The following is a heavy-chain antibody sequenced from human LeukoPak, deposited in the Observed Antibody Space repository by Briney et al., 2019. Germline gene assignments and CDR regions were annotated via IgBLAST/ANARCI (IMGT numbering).Heavy chain of an antibody. J-gene: IGHJ4*02. CDR3: AKCDYYDRSGYDLRFDY. Sequence: ASVKVSCKASGYTFTSYVISWVRQAPGQGLEWMGWISAYNGNTNYAQKLQGRVTMTTDTSTSTAYMELRSLRSDDTAAYCCAKCDYYDRSGYDLRFDYWGQGTRVTVSS. CDR1: GYTFTSYV. CDR2: ISAYNGNT. V-gene: IGHV1-18*01. D-gene: IGHD3-22*01.